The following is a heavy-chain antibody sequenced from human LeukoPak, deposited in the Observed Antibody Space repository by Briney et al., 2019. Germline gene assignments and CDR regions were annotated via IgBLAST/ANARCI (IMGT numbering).Heavy chain of an antibody. CDR1: GFTFSSYS. CDR3: ARDLWAYEYYFDY. J-gene: IGHJ4*02. CDR2: ISSSSSTI. D-gene: IGHD3-3*01. Sequence: AGSLRLSCAASGFTFSSYSMNWVRQAPGKGLEWVSYISSSSSTIYYADSVKGRFTISRDNAKNSLYLQMNSLRAEDTAVYYCARDLWAYEYYFDYWGQGTLVTVSS. V-gene: IGHV3-48*01.